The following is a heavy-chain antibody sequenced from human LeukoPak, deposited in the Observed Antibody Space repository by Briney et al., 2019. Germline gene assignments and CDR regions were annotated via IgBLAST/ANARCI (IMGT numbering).Heavy chain of an antibody. CDR2: ISGSGGST. CDR3: AKQLRSYGRGGFDY. V-gene: IGHV3-23*01. D-gene: IGHD3-10*01. Sequence: GGSLRLSCAASGFTFSSYAMSWVRQAPGKGLEWVSAISGSGGSTYYADSVKDRFTISRDNSKNTLYLQMTSLRAEVTAVYYCAKQLRSYGRGGFDYWGQGTLVTVFS. J-gene: IGHJ4*02. CDR1: GFTFSSYA.